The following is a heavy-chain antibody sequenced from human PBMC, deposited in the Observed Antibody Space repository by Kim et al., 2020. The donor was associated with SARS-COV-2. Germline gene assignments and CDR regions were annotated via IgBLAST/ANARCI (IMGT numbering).Heavy chain of an antibody. V-gene: IGHV4-39*01. CDR3: ARHIHPPNELGYYYYYMDV. Sequence: SRVTISVDTSKNQFSLKLSSVTAADTAVYYCARHIHPPNELGYYYYYMDVWGKGTTVTVSS. D-gene: IGHD1-1*01. J-gene: IGHJ6*03.